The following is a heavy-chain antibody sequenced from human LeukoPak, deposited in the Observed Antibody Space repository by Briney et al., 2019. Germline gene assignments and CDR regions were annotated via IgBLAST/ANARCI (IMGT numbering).Heavy chain of an antibody. D-gene: IGHD3-10*01. Sequence: SQTLSLTCAISGDSVSSNVSTWNWIRQSPSRGLEWLGRTHYRSKWHNDYAQSVKRRMTINADTSKNQFSLQLNSVTPEDTAVYYCARALGFGDHPLGSWGQGTLVTVS. V-gene: IGHV6-1*01. J-gene: IGHJ5*02. CDR3: ARALGFGDHPLGS. CDR2: THYRSKWHN. CDR1: GDSVSSNVST.